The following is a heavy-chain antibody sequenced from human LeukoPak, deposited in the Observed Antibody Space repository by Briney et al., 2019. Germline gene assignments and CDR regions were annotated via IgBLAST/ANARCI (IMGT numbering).Heavy chain of an antibody. CDR1: GYTFTTYG. V-gene: IGHV1-18*01. J-gene: IGHJ4*02. CDR3: ARVRYRLAETYIDY. D-gene: IGHD3-16*01. CDR2: ISAYNGDT. Sequence: GASVKVSCKASGYTFTTYGVTWVRQAPRQGLEWMGWISAYNGDTNYAQKFQGRITMTIDTSTNTAYMELRSLRSDDTAVYYCARVRYRLAETYIDYWGQGTLVTVSS.